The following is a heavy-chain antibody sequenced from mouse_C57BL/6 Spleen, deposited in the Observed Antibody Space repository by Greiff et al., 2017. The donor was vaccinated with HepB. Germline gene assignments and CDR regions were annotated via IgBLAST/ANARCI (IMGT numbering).Heavy chain of an antibody. V-gene: IGHV1-61*01. CDR2: IYPSDSET. Sequence: QVQLQQPGAELVRPGSSVKLSCKASGYTFTSYWMYWVKQRPGQGLEWIGNIYPSDSETHYNQKFKDKATLTVDNSTSTAYMQLSSLTSEDSAVYYCARHSRVAMDYWGQGTSVTVSS. CDR1: GYTFTSYW. J-gene: IGHJ4*01. CDR3: ARHSRVAMDY.